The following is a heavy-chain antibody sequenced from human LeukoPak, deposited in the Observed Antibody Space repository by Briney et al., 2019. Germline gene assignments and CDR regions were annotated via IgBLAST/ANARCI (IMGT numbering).Heavy chain of an antibody. J-gene: IGHJ4*02. Sequence: GGSLRLSCAVSGFTFSSYGMSWVRQAPGKGLEWASSITSSGAATYYADSVKGRFTISRDNSDNTLYLQMNSLRAEDTAVYYCAKDRPNYYGSNGHYYKLNGDCWGQGTLVTVSS. V-gene: IGHV3-23*01. CDR2: ITSSGAAT. CDR3: AKDRPNYYGSNGHYYKLNGDC. D-gene: IGHD3-22*01. CDR1: GFTFSSYG.